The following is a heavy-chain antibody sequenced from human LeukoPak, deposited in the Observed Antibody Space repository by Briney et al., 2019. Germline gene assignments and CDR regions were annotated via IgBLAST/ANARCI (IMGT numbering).Heavy chain of an antibody. Sequence: SETLSLTCTVSGGSISSYYWSWIRQPPGKGLEWIGNIYYSGSTNYNPSLKSRVTISVDTSKNQFSLKLSSATAADTAVYYCARVAVAAREYFDYWGQGTLVTVSS. D-gene: IGHD6-19*01. CDR3: ARVAVAAREYFDY. CDR1: GGSISSYY. J-gene: IGHJ4*02. V-gene: IGHV4-59*01. CDR2: IYYSGST.